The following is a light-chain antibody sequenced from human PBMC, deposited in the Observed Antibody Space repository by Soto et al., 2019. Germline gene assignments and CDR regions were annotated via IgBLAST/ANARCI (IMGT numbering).Light chain of an antibody. V-gene: IGKV3-15*01. Sequence: DMVMTQSPATLSVSLGERATLSCRASQSVSGALAWYQQKPGQAPRLLIYGASTRATGIPARFSGSGSGTEFTLTISSLQSEDVAVYYCQQYNTWPTFGQGTKLEI. CDR2: GAS. CDR1: QSVSGA. J-gene: IGKJ2*01. CDR3: QQYNTWPT.